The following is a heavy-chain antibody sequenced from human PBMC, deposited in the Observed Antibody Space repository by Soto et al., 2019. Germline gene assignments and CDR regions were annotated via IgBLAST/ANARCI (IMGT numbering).Heavy chain of an antibody. V-gene: IGHV4-34*01. Sequence: PSETLSLTCAVYGGPFRGYYWSWIRQSPGKGLEWIGEINHSGTTNYNPSLKSRVTVSVDTANNQFSLNLSSVTAADTAVYYCARGRSYYGAGSLDWFDPWGQGTLVTVS. CDR3: ARGRSYYGAGSLDWFDP. CDR1: GGPFRGYY. D-gene: IGHD3-10*01. J-gene: IGHJ5*02. CDR2: INHSGTT.